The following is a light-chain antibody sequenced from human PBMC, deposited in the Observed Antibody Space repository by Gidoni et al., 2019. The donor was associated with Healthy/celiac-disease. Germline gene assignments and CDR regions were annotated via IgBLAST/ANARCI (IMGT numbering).Light chain of an antibody. CDR3: MQGTHWGPWT. CDR1: QSLVYSDGNTY. CDR2: KVS. Sequence: DVVMTQSPLSLPVTLGQPASISCRSSQSLVYSDGNTYLNWFQQRPGQSPRRLIYKVSNRDSGVPDRFSGSGSGTDFTLKISRVEAEDGGVYYCMQGTHWGPWTFGQGTKVEIK. J-gene: IGKJ1*01. V-gene: IGKV2-30*01.